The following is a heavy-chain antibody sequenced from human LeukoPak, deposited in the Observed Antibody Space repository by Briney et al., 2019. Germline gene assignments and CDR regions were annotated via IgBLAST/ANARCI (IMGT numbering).Heavy chain of an antibody. CDR3: VSFYETD. D-gene: IGHD2/OR15-2a*01. J-gene: IGHJ4*02. CDR1: GHFW. V-gene: IGHV3-74*01. Sequence: QAGGSLRLSCAASGHFWMHWDRQAPGKGLLGVSHINSDGSWTSYADSVKGRLTISKANAKNTVDRQMNNLRAEDTGDYYCVSFYETDWGRGTLVTVSS. CDR2: INSDGSWT.